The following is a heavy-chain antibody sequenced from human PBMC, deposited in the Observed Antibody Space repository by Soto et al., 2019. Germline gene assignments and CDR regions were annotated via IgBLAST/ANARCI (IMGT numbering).Heavy chain of an antibody. CDR3: AKMRGGSYYFYYYGMDV. Sequence: QVQLQQWGAGLLKPSETLSLTCAVYGGSFSGYYWSWIRQPPGKGLEWMGEINHSGSTNYNPSIKSRVTISVDTSKNQCSLKLSSVTAADTAVYYCAKMRGGSYYFYYYGMDVWGQGTTVTVSS. CDR1: GGSFSGYY. CDR2: INHSGST. D-gene: IGHD1-26*01. J-gene: IGHJ6*02. V-gene: IGHV4-34*01.